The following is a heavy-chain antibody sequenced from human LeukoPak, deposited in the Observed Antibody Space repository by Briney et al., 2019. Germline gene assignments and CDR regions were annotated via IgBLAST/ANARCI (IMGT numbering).Heavy chain of an antibody. J-gene: IGHJ4*02. Sequence: PSETLSLTCTVSGGSISSSSYYWSWIRQPPGKGLEWIGYIFYSGSTSYNPSLKSRVTISVDTSKNQFSLVLSSVTLADTAVYYCAREGGPIADWGQGTLVTVSS. V-gene: IGHV4-61*01. CDR1: GGSISSSSYY. CDR3: AREGGPIAD. CDR2: IFYSGST. D-gene: IGHD6-13*01.